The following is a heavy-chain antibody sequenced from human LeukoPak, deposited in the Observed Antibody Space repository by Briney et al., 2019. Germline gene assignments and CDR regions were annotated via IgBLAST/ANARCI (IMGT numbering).Heavy chain of an antibody. Sequence: GRSLRLSCAASGFTFSSNWMSWVRQAPGKGLEWVANIKQDGSERYYVDSVKGRFTISRDNAKNSLYLQMNSLRTEDTAVYYCAGVPGDESRSVYWGQGTLVTVSS. V-gene: IGHV3-7*04. J-gene: IGHJ4*02. CDR2: IKQDGSER. CDR3: AGVPGDESRSVY. D-gene: IGHD7-27*01. CDR1: GFTFSSNW.